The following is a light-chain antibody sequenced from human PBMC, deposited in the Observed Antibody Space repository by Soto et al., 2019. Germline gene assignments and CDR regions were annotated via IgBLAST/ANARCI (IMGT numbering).Light chain of an antibody. CDR1: SSNIGSNY. V-gene: IGLV1-47*01. CDR2: RNN. CDR3: AAWDDSLSAL. J-gene: IGLJ1*01. Sequence: QSVLTQPHSASGTPGQRVTISCSGSSSNIGSNYVYWYQQLPGTAPKLLIYRNNQRPSGVPDRFSGSKSGTSASLAISGLRSEDEDDYYCAAWDDSLSALFGTGTKLTVL.